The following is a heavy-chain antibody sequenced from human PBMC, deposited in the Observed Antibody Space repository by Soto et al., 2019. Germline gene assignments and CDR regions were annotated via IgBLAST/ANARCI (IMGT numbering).Heavy chain of an antibody. CDR3: ARGNYGGNSHHFDY. CDR1: GGTFSSYA. CDR2: IIPIFGTA. Sequence: QVQLVQSGAEVKKPGSSVKVSCKASGGTFSSYAISWVRQAPGQGLEWMGGIIPIFGTANYAQKFQGRVTITADESTSTASMELSSLRSEDTAVYYCARGNYGGNSHHFDYWGQGTLVTVSS. J-gene: IGHJ4*02. D-gene: IGHD4-17*01. V-gene: IGHV1-69*01.